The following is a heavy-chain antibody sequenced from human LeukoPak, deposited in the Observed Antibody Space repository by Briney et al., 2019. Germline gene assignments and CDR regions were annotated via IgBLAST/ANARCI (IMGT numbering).Heavy chain of an antibody. J-gene: IGHJ4*02. CDR2: IYYSGST. CDR3: AREETRITMLRGVTYFEY. CDR1: GGSISSGSYY. D-gene: IGHD3-10*01. V-gene: IGHV4-61*01. Sequence: SETLSLTCTVSGGSISSGSYYWSWIRQPPGKGLEWIGYIYYSGSTNYNPSLKSRVTISVDTSKNQFSLKLSSVTAADTAVYYCAREETRITMLRGVTYFEYWGQGTLVTVSS.